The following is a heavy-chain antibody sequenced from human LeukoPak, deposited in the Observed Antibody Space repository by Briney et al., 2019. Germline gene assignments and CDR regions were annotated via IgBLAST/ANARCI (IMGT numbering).Heavy chain of an antibody. Sequence: ASVKVSCKASGYTFTSYGISWVRQAPGQGLEWMGWISAYNGNTNYAQKLQGRVTMTTDTSTSTAYMELRSLRSDDTAVYYCARVTRDFWSGYFYGNWFDPWGQGTLVTVSS. J-gene: IGHJ5*02. CDR1: GYTFTSYG. D-gene: IGHD3-3*01. V-gene: IGHV1-18*01. CDR2: ISAYNGNT. CDR3: ARVTRDFWSGYFYGNWFDP.